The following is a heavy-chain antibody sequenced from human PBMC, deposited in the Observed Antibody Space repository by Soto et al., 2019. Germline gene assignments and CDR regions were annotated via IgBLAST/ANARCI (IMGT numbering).Heavy chain of an antibody. J-gene: IGHJ4*02. CDR3: ARQEGYLAGCQGF. V-gene: IGHV4-39*01. CDR2: IYYNGRT. D-gene: IGHD3-22*01. Sequence: QLQLQESGPGLVKPSETLSLTCNVSGGSISSSNYYWGWIRQPPGEGLQWIGSIYYNGRTNYNPSFQRRVTISQDTSKNQFFLKMSSVTAADTAVYYCARQEGYLAGCQGFWGQGALVTVSS. CDR1: GGSISSSNYY.